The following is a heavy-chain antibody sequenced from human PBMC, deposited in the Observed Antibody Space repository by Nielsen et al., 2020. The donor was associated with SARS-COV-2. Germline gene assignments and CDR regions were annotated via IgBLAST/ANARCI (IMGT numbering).Heavy chain of an antibody. Sequence: SETLSLTCTVSGDSISNSGYYWSWIRQHPGKGLEWIGYSYYTGSASYNPSLKSRITISVDTSRNQFSLKLRSVTAADTAVYYCARLGGYCSSSSCYNFDYWGQGTLVTVSS. CDR3: ARLGGYCSSSSCYNFDY. CDR2: SYYTGSA. J-gene: IGHJ4*02. D-gene: IGHD2-2*02. V-gene: IGHV4-31*03. CDR1: GDSISNSGYY.